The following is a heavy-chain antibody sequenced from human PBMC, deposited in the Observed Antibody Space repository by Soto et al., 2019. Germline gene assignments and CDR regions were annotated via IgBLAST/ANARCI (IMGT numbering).Heavy chain of an antibody. V-gene: IGHV4-59*01. CDR2: IYYSGST. D-gene: IGHD1-26*01. J-gene: IGHJ6*02. Sequence: SETLSLTCTVSGGSISSYYWSWIRQPPGKGLEWIGYIYYSGSTNYNPSLKSRVTISVDTSKNQFSLKLSSVTAADTAVYYCARVGATTNYYYGMDVWGQGTTVTISS. CDR3: ARVGATTNYYYGMDV. CDR1: GGSISSYY.